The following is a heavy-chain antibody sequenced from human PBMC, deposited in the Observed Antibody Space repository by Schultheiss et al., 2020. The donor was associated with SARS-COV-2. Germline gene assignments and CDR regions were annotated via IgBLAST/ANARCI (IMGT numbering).Heavy chain of an antibody. D-gene: IGHD2-15*01. V-gene: IGHV4-39*07. J-gene: IGHJ4*02. CDR1: GGSISSSSYY. Sequence: SETLSLTCTVSGGSISSSSYYWGWIRQPPGKGLEWIGEINHSGSTNYNPSLKSRVTISVDTSKNQFSLKLSSVTAADTAVYYCARGDRGLLVDYWGQGTLVTVSS. CDR2: INHSGST. CDR3: ARGDRGLLVDY.